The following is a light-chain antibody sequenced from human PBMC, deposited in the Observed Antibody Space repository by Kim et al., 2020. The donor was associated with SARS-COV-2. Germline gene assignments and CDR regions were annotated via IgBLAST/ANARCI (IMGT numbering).Light chain of an antibody. CDR2: DVI. J-gene: IGLJ1*01. Sequence: QSALTQPASVSGSPGQSITISCTGTSSDVGGYNHVSWYQQHPGKAPKLMIYDVIKRHSGVSNRFSGSKSGNTASLTISGLQAEDEADYYCSSYTSSSTYVFGTGTKVTVL. CDR1: SSDVGGYNH. V-gene: IGLV2-14*01. CDR3: SSYTSSSTYV.